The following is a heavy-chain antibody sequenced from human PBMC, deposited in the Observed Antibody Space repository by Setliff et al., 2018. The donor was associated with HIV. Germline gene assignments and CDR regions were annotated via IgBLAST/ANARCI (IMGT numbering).Heavy chain of an antibody. CDR2: IYYSGST. J-gene: IGHJ4*02. D-gene: IGHD3-10*01. CDR1: GGSISSGGYY. CDR3: ARDDYGSGSHGDY. Sequence: SETLSLTCTVSGGSISSGGYYWSWIRQHPGKGLEWIGYIYYSGSTYYNPSLKSRVTMSVDTSKNQFSLKLSSVTAADTAVCYCARDDYGSGSHGDYWGQGTLVTVSS. V-gene: IGHV4-31*03.